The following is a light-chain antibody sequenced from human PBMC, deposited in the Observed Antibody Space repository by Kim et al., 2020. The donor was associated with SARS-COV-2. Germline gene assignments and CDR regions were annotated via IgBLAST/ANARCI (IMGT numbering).Light chain of an antibody. J-gene: IGLJ3*02. CDR1: SSDVGDY. Sequence: QSALTQPRSVSGSPGQSVIISCTGTSSDVGDYVSWYQQNPGKAPQLLTYYVSNRPSGVPDRFSGSKSGNTASLIISGLQAEDEADYYCSSNPGGHTWVFGGGTKLTVL. CDR2: YVS. V-gene: IGLV2-11*01. CDR3: SSNPGGHTWV.